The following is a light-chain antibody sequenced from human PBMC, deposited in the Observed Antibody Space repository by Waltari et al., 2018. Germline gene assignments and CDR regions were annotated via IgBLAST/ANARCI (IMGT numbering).Light chain of an antibody. CDR2: DAS. CDR1: QSVSRT. V-gene: IGKV3-20*01. J-gene: IGKJ1*01. Sequence: EIVLTQSPGTLSLSPGERATLSCRAGQSVSRTLAWYQQKPGQAPRLLIYDASTRATGIPDRFSGSGFGTDFSLTISRLEPEDFAVYYCQKYGTLPATFGQGTKVEI. CDR3: QKYGTLPAT.